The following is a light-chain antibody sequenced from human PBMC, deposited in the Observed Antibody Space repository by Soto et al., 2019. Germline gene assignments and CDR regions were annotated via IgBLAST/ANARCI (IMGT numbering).Light chain of an antibody. CDR2: GAS. CDR3: QQYNNWPRT. V-gene: IGKV3-15*01. J-gene: IGKJ1*01. CDR1: QSVSSN. Sequence: EIVMTQSSATLSVSPGERAILSCRASQSVSSNLAWYQQKPGQAPRLLIYGASTRATGIPARFSGSGSGTEFTLTISSLQSEDFAVYYCQQYNNWPRTFGQGTKVDIK.